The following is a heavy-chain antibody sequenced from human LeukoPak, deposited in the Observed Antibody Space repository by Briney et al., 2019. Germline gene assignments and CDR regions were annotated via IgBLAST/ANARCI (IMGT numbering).Heavy chain of an antibody. CDR3: ARETLMRGNDY. Sequence: SETLSLTCTVSGASVSSASYWSWIRQPPGKGVEWIAHIYNGVNTNYNPSLKSRVTISVDTSKNQFSLRLNSVTAADTAVYYCARETLMRGNDYWGQGTLVTVSS. V-gene: IGHV4-61*01. CDR2: IYNGVNT. D-gene: IGHD3-16*01. J-gene: IGHJ4*02. CDR1: GASVSSASY.